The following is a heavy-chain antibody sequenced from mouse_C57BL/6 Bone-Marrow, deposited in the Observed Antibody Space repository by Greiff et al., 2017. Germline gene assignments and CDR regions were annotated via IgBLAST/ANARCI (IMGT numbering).Heavy chain of an antibody. CDR3: TRTLAYCSNCLAWFAY. V-gene: IGHV1-15*01. D-gene: IGHD2-5*01. CDR2: IYPETGGT. CDR1: GYTFTDYE. J-gene: IGHJ3*01. Sequence: VQLQESGAELVRPGASVTLSCKASGYTFTDYEMHWVKQTPVHGLEWIGAIYPETGGTAYNQKFKGKAILTADKSSSTAYMELRSLTSVDSAVYYCTRTLAYCSNCLAWFAYWGQGTLVTVSA.